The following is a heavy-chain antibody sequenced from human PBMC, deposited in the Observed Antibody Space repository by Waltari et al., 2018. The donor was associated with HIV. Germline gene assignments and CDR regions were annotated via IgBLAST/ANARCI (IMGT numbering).Heavy chain of an antibody. CDR3: AKDGGGYNPEY. Sequence: QVQLVESGGGVVQPGGSLRLSCAASGFTFSSYGMHWVRQAPGKGLEWVAFRRYYGSNKYYADSVKGRFTISRDNSKNTLYLQMNSLRAEDTAVYYCAKDGGGYNPEYWGQGTLVTVSS. CDR1: GFTFSSYG. J-gene: IGHJ4*02. CDR2: RRYYGSNK. V-gene: IGHV3-30*02. D-gene: IGHD5-12*01.